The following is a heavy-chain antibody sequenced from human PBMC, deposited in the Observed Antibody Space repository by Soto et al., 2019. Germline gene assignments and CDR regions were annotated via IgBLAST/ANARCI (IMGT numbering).Heavy chain of an antibody. CDR3: ARDMSLGSTSLSLDAFDI. CDR1: GFTLSAYW. CDR2: INRDGSKK. V-gene: IGHV3-7*05. Sequence: EVQLEESGGDLVQPGGSLSLSCAASGFTLSAYWMTWVRQAPGQGLEWVANINRDGSKKSYLDSVRGRFTISRDNVANTLYLQMDSVRADDTALHYCARDMSLGSTSLSLDAFDIWGQGTMVTVSS. J-gene: IGHJ3*02. D-gene: IGHD7-27*01.